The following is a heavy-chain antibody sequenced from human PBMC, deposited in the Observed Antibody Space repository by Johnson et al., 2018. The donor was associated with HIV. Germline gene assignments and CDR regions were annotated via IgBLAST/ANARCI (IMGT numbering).Heavy chain of an antibody. Sequence: VQLVESGGDLVKPGGSLRLSCVASGFVFSDSHMSWIRQAPGKGLEWVSYISTSGSTIYYADSVKGRLTMSRDNAKKSLYLQMNSLRAEDTAVYYCARVTPQRGGNDAFDIWGQGTMVTVS. J-gene: IGHJ3*02. CDR3: ARVTPQRGGNDAFDI. CDR1: GFVFSDSH. CDR2: ISTSGSTI. V-gene: IGHV3-11*04. D-gene: IGHD3-16*01.